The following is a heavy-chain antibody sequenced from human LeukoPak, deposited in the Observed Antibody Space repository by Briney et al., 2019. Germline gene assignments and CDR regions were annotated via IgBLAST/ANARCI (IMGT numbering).Heavy chain of an antibody. CDR1: GITFSSYG. Sequence: GGSLRLSCAASGITFSSYGMRWVRQAPGKGLEWVSRISGSGSNTDYADSVKGRLTISRDNYKNTLYLQMNSLRAEDTAVYYCAKGSGFAFDIWGQGTMVTVSS. J-gene: IGHJ3*02. CDR3: AKGSGFAFDI. CDR2: ISGSGSNT. V-gene: IGHV3-23*01.